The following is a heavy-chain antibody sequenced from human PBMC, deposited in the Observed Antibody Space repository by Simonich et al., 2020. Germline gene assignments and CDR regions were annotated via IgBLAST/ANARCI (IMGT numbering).Heavy chain of an antibody. Sequence: EVQLVESGGGLVKPGGSLRLSCAASGFTFSSYRMNWVRQAPGKGLEWVSSISSSSSYIYYADSVKGRFTISRDNAKNSLYLQMNSLRAEDTAVYYCARKGHSSTSCFDYWGQGTLVTVSS. D-gene: IGHD2-2*01. CDR2: ISSSSSYI. CDR3: ARKGHSSTSCFDY. J-gene: IGHJ4*02. CDR1: GFTFSSYR. V-gene: IGHV3-21*01.